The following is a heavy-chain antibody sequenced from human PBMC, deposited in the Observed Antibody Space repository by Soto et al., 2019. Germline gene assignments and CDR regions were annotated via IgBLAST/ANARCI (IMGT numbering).Heavy chain of an antibody. J-gene: IGHJ3*01. V-gene: IGHV3-23*01. D-gene: IGHD2-2*01. CDR3: ARRIADATLHDAFDV. CDR2: ISESGGST. CDR1: GFTFSSYP. Sequence: EVQLLESGGGLVQPGGSLRLSCAASGFTFSSYPMSWVRQAPGKGLEWVAGISESGGSTDYPLSVGGRFTISRDNSKNTLFLQVSSLRAEDTALYYCARRIADATLHDAFDVWGQGTLVAVSS.